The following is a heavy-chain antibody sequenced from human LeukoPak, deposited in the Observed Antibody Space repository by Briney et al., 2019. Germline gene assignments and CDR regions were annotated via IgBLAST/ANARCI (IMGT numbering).Heavy chain of an antibody. J-gene: IGHJ4*02. V-gene: IGHV3-7*01. CDR1: GFTFSRFW. Sequence: GGSLRLSCAASGFTFSRFWMNWVRQAPGKGLEWVANIKQDGSEKYSVDYVKGRFTISRDNSKNTLYLQMNSLRAEDTAVYYCASFSTGTKFDYWGQGTLVTVSS. D-gene: IGHD1/OR15-1a*01. CDR2: IKQDGSEK. CDR3: ASFSTGTKFDY.